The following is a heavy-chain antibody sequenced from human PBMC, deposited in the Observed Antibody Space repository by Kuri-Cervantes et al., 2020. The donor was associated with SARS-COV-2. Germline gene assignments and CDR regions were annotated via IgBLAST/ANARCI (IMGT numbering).Heavy chain of an antibody. Sequence: ASVKVSCKASGYTFINYLVHWVRQAPGQGLEWMGWINTNTGNPTYAQGFTGRFVFSLDTSVSTAYLQISSLKAEDTAVYYCARNSDSSSWYSISHYGMDVWGQGTTVTVSS. D-gene: IGHD6-13*01. CDR1: GYTFINYL. CDR2: INTNTGNP. J-gene: IGHJ6*02. V-gene: IGHV7-4-1*02. CDR3: ARNSDSSSWYSISHYGMDV.